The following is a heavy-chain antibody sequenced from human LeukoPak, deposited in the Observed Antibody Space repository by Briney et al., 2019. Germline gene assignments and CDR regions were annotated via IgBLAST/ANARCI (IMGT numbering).Heavy chain of an antibody. CDR2: ISAYNGNT. J-gene: IGHJ4*02. V-gene: IGHV1-18*01. CDR3: ARDYRGRWEPTEFDY. CDR1: GYTFTSYG. Sequence: GASVKVSCKASGYTFTSYGISWVRQAPGQGLEWMGWISAYNGNTNYAQKLQGRVTMTTDTSTSTAYMKLRSLRSDDTAVYYCARDYRGRWEPTEFDYWGQGTLVTVSS. D-gene: IGHD1-26*01.